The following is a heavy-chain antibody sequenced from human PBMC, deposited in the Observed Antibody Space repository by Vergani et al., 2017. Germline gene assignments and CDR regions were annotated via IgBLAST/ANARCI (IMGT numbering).Heavy chain of an antibody. CDR2: INAGNGNT. V-gene: IGHV1-18*01. CDR3: ARGLRAAAGLAFDY. D-gene: IGHD6-13*01. J-gene: IGHJ4*02. Sequence: QVQLVQSGAEVKKPGASVKVSCKASGYTFTSYGISWVRQAPGQGLEWMGWINAGNGNTKYSQKFQGRVTITRDTSASTAYMELSSLRSEDTAVYYCARGLRAAAGLAFDYWGQGTLVTVSS. CDR1: GYTFTSYG.